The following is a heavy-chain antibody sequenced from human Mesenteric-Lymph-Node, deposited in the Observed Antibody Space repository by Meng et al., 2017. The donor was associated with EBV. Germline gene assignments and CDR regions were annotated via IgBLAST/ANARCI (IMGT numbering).Heavy chain of an antibody. CDR1: GGSISSSNW. CDR2: IYHGGST. Sequence: QGERQVLGPRLVRPSGTLSLTGFVSGGSISSSNWWSWVRQSPGKGLEWIGEIYHGGSTNYNPSLKSRVTMSVDKSQNQFSLKLTSVTAADRAIYYCARGEIVRGEWYFDLWGRGTLVTVSS. V-gene: IGHV4-4*02. CDR3: ARGEIVRGEWYFDL. J-gene: IGHJ2*01. D-gene: IGHD1-26*01.